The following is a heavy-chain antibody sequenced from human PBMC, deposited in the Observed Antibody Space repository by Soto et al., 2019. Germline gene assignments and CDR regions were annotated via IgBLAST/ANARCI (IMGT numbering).Heavy chain of an antibody. V-gene: IGHV3-23*01. Sequence: GGSLRLSCAASGFTFSSYAMSWVRQAPGKGLEWVSAISGSGGSTYYADSVKGRFTISRDNSKNTLYLQMNSLRAEDTAVYYCAKGPAPQLNIAVAGHPYYYYYYYMDVWGKGTTVTVSS. J-gene: IGHJ6*03. CDR3: AKGPAPQLNIAVAGHPYYYYYYYMDV. CDR1: GFTFSSYA. D-gene: IGHD6-19*01. CDR2: ISGSGGST.